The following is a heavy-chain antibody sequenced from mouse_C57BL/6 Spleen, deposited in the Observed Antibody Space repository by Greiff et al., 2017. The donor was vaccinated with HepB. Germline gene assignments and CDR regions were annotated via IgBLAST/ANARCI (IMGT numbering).Heavy chain of an antibody. CDR1: GFTFSDYG. Sequence: EVQLVESGGGLVKPGGSLKLSCAASGFTFSDYGMHWVRQAPEKGLEWVAYISRGSSTIYYADTVKGRFTISRDNAKNTLFLKMTSLRSEDTAMYYCAGRDRGRCYYAMDYWGQGTSVTVSS. CDR2: ISRGSSTI. V-gene: IGHV5-17*01. J-gene: IGHJ4*01. CDR3: AGRDRGRCYYAMDY. D-gene: IGHD3-1*01.